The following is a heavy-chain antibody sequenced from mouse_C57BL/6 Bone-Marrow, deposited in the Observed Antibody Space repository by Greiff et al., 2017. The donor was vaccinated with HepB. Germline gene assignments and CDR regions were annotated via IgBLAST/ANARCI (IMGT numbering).Heavy chain of an antibody. V-gene: IGHV5-17*01. CDR3: AREGTMDHGGFAY. CDR2: ISSGSSTI. D-gene: IGHD1-1*02. CDR1: GFTFSDYG. J-gene: IGHJ3*01. Sequence: EVHLVESGGGLVKPGGSLKLSCAASGFTFSDYGMHWVRQAPEKGLEWVAYISSGSSTIYYADTVKGRFTISRDNAKNTLFLQMTSLRSEDTAMYYCAREGTMDHGGFAYWGQGTLVTVSA.